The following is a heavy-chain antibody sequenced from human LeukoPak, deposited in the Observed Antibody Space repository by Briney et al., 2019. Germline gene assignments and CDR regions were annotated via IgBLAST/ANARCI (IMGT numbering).Heavy chain of an antibody. CDR3: ATLTVATSFDY. Sequence: PGGSLRLSCAASGFTSTVYEMHWVRQAPGKGLEWISDISSSGTTTYYADSVKGRFTISRDNAKNSLYLQMNSLRAEDTAVYYSATLTVATSFDYWGQGTLVTVSS. CDR2: ISSSGTTT. V-gene: IGHV3-48*03. D-gene: IGHD4-17*01. J-gene: IGHJ4*02. CDR1: GFTSTVYE.